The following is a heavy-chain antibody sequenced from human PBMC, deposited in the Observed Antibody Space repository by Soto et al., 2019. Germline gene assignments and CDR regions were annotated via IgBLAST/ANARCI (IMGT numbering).Heavy chain of an antibody. D-gene: IGHD3-9*01. J-gene: IGHJ4*02. CDR2: IYYSGST. CDR1: GGSISSSSYY. CDR3: ARLEGLATISYYFDF. Sequence: QLQLQESGPGLVKPSEALSLTCSVSGGSISSSSYYWGWIRQPQGKGLEWIGSIYYSGSTYYNPSLQSRVTISIDKSKNQFSLKLSSLTAADTAVYYCARLEGLATISYYFDFWGQGTLVTVSS. V-gene: IGHV4-39*01.